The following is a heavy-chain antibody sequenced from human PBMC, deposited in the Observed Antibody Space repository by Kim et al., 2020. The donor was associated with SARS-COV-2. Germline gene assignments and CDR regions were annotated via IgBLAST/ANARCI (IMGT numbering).Heavy chain of an antibody. J-gene: IGHJ3*02. D-gene: IGHD2-2*01. V-gene: IGHV3-23*01. CDR3: AKDKLGYAQWAVAFDI. CDR2: ISGSGGST. Sequence: GGSLRLSCAASGFTFSSYAMSWVRQAPGKGLEWVSAISGSGGSTYYADSVKGRFTISRDNSKNTLYLQMNSLRAEDTAVYYCAKDKLGYAQWAVAFDIWGQGTMVTVSS. CDR1: GFTFSSYA.